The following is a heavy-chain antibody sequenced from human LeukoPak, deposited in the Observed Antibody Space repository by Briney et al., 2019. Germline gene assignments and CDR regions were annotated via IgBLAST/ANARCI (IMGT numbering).Heavy chain of an antibody. V-gene: IGHV3-23*01. D-gene: IGHD3-22*01. CDR3: ARGPYYYDSSGFGWFDP. Sequence: GGSLRLSCAASGFTFTNYAMTWVRQAPGKGLEWVSAISGSGGSTYYADSVKGRFTISRDNAKNTLYLQMNSLRAEDTAVYYCARGPYYYDSSGFGWFDPWGQGTLVTVSS. CDR1: GFTFTNYA. CDR2: ISGSGGST. J-gene: IGHJ5*02.